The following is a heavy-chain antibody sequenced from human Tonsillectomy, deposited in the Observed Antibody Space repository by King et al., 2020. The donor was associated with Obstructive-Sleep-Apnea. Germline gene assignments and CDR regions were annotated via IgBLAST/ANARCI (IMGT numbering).Heavy chain of an antibody. CDR1: GGSISSTNW. J-gene: IGHJ6*02. Sequence: VQLQESGPGLVKPSGTLSLTCAVSGGSISSTNWWNWVRQPPGKGLEWIGEIYHSGNTNYNPSPKSRVTISVDKSKNPFSLNLTSVTAADTAVYSCARVTWRPSYYGLDVWGQGTTVTVSS. V-gene: IGHV4-4*02. CDR2: IYHSGNT. D-gene: IGHD5-24*01. CDR3: ARVTWRPSYYGLDV.